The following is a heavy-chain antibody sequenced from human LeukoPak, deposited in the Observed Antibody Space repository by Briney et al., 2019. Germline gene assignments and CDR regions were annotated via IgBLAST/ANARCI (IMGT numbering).Heavy chain of an antibody. J-gene: IGHJ4*02. CDR1: GGSISSYY. CDR2: IYYSGST. V-gene: IGHV4-59*01. D-gene: IGHD4-17*01. Sequence: SETLSLTCTVSGGSISSYYWSWIRQPPGKGLEWIGYIYYSGSTNYNPSLKSRVTISVDTSKNQFSLKLSSVTAADTAVYYCARDRRGLRYDYWGQGTLVTVSS. CDR3: ARDRRGLRYDY.